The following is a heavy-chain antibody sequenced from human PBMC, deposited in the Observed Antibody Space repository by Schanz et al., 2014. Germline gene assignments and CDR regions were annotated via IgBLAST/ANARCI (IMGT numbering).Heavy chain of an antibody. V-gene: IGHV3-23*04. CDR2: ISASGGTT. CDR3: AKTPREYCNYDNCPNWFDS. J-gene: IGHJ5*01. D-gene: IGHD2-15*01. CDR1: GFTFSSYD. Sequence: VQLVESGGGVVQPGRSLRLSCVASGFTFSSYDVFWVRQIPGKGLEWVSAISASGGTTYYADSVKGRFTISRDNSKNTLYLQMNSLRAEDTAVYYCAKTPREYCNYDNCPNWFDSWGQGTLVTASS.